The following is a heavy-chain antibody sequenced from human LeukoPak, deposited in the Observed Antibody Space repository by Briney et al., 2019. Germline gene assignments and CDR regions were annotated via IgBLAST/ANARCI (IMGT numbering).Heavy chain of an antibody. CDR2: IYTSGTT. V-gene: IGHV4-61*02. CDR3: ARGGAYYDSSGYHSHPFYY. CDR1: GGSISSGSYF. D-gene: IGHD3-22*01. J-gene: IGHJ4*02. Sequence: SETLSLTCTVSGGSISSGSYFWSWIRQPAGKGLEWIGRIYTSGTTNYNPSLKSRVTISADTSRNQFSLKLSSVTAADTAVYYCARGGAYYDSSGYHSHPFYYWGQGTLVTVSS.